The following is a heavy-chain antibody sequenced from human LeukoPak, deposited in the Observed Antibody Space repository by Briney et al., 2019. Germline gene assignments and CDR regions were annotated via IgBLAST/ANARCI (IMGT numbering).Heavy chain of an antibody. CDR3: ARGLMTTGRSNFDY. CDR1: GGSISSSNW. Sequence: PSETLSPTCTVSGGSISSSNWWSWVRQPPGKGLEWIGEIFHSGDTNYNPSLKSRVTISVDKSKNQFSLRLSSVTAADTAVYYCARGLMTTGRSNFDYWGQGTLVTVSS. V-gene: IGHV4-4*02. CDR2: IFHSGDT. D-gene: IGHD2-8*01. J-gene: IGHJ4*02.